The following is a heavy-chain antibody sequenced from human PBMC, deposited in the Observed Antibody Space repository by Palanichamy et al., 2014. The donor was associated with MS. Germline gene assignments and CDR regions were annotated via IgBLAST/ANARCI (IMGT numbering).Heavy chain of an antibody. CDR1: GFHLYQLL. CDR3: ARIPSEPGPFDY. D-gene: IGHD1-14*01. Sequence: EVQLVQSGADVKKPGESLRISCQGSGFHLYQLLDQLGAPDARGGLEWMGRIDPRDSYTQYSPSFEGHISLSVNNSISTAYLQWSSLKASDTAIYYCARIPSEPGPFDYWGQGTQVIVSS. V-gene: IGHV5-10-1*01. J-gene: IGHJ4*02. CDR2: IDPRDSYT.